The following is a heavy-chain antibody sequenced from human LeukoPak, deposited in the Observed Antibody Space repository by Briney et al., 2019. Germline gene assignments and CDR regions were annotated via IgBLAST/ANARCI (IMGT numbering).Heavy chain of an antibody. J-gene: IGHJ4*02. CDR3: ARDRFYGGAVAPIDY. V-gene: IGHV4-38-2*02. D-gene: IGHD4/OR15-4a*01. Sequence: SETLSLTCTVVGYSISSGYYWGWIRQPPGKGLEWIGNIYHGGSTYYKPSLKSRVTMSVDTSKNQFSLKLTSVTAADTAVYYCARDRFYGGAVAPIDYWGQGTLVTVSS. CDR1: GYSISSGYY. CDR2: IYHGGST.